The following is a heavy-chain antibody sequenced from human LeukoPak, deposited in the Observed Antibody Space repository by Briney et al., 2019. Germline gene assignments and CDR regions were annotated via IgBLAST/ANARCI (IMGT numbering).Heavy chain of an antibody. V-gene: IGHV3-30*18. J-gene: IGHJ5*02. Sequence: GGSLRLSCAASGFTFSSYGMHWVRQAPGKGLEWVAVISYDGSNKYYADSVKGRFTISRDNSKSTLYLQMNSLRAEDTAVYYCAKDRLRYFDWLLYIAGQPPTAWGQGTLVTVSS. D-gene: IGHD3-9*01. CDR1: GFTFSSYG. CDR3: AKDRLRYFDWLLYIAGQPPTA. CDR2: ISYDGSNK.